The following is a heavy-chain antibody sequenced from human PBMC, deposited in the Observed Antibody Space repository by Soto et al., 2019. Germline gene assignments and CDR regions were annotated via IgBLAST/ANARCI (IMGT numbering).Heavy chain of an antibody. J-gene: IGHJ6*02. CDR3: ARGYYSSSWPTLTGGPYYYYGMDV. CDR2: INHSGST. Sequence: SETLSLTCAVYGGSFSGYYWSWIRQPPGKGLEWIGEINHSGSTNYNPSLKSRVTISVDTSKNQFSLKLSSVTAADTAVYYCARGYYSSSWPTLTGGPYYYYGMDVWRQGTTVTVSS. D-gene: IGHD6-13*01. V-gene: IGHV4-34*01. CDR1: GGSFSGYY.